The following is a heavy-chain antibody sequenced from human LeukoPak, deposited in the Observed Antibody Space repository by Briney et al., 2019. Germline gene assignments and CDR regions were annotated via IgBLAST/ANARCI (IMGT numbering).Heavy chain of an antibody. CDR1: GFTFSDYF. CDR2: TRNKVNRYTT. V-gene: IGHV3-72*01. CDR3: GRESGFYYYGLDV. J-gene: IGHJ6*02. Sequence: GGSLRLSCTGSGFTFSDYFMDWVRQAPGKGLEWIGRTRNKVNRYTTEYAASVKGGFAISRDDSKNSLYLEMSNLRTEDTAVYYCGRESGFYYYGLDVWGQGTTVVVSS.